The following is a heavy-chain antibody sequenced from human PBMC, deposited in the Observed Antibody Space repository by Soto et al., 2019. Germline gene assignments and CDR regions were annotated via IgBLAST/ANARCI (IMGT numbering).Heavy chain of an antibody. CDR1: GGSFSGYY. V-gene: IGHV4-34*01. CDR2: INHSGST. Sequence: ASETRSLTCAVYGGSFSGYYWSWIRQPPGKGLEWIGEINHSGSTNYNPSLKSRVTISVDTSKNQFSLKLSSVTAADTAVYYCATSWRNSSGWRDYYYYGMDVWGQGTTVTVSS. J-gene: IGHJ6*02. D-gene: IGHD6-19*01. CDR3: ATSWRNSSGWRDYYYYGMDV.